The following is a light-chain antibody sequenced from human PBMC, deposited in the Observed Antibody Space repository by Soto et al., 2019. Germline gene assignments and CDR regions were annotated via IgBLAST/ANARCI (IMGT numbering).Light chain of an antibody. CDR3: QQYNSFST. J-gene: IGKJ1*01. V-gene: IGKV1-5*01. Sequence: DIQMTQSPSTLSASLGDRVTITCRASQSISTWLAWYQQQPGKAPKLLIYDASRLQTGVSSRFSGSGSGKECPLAISNLQPEDGATYYCQQYNSFSTFGQGT. CDR1: QSISTW. CDR2: DAS.